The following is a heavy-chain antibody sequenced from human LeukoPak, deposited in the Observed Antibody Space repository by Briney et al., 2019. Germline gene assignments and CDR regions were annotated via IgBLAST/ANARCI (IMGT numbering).Heavy chain of an antibody. J-gene: IGHJ4*02. CDR2: IYYSGST. Sequence: SETLSLTCTVSGGSISSYYWSWIRQPPGKGLEWIGYIYYSGSTNYNPSLKSRVTFSVDTSKNQFSLKLSSVTAADTAVYYCARQTGSGLFTLPGGQGTLVTVSS. D-gene: IGHD3/OR15-3a*01. V-gene: IGHV4-59*01. CDR1: GGSISSYY. CDR3: ARQTGSGLFTLP.